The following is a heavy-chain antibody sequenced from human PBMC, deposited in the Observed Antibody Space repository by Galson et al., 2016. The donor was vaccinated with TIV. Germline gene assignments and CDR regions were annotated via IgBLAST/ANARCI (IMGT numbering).Heavy chain of an antibody. Sequence: SLRLSCAASGFTFSSCWMSWVRQAPGKGLERVASIKQDGSEKYYVDSVKGRFTISRDNGQNSLYLQMNSLTAEDTAVYYCARDVGRAVAGRGLFDYWGQGTLVTVAS. CDR1: GFTFSSCW. CDR3: ARDVGRAVAGRGLFDY. D-gene: IGHD6-19*01. V-gene: IGHV3-7*01. J-gene: IGHJ4*02. CDR2: IKQDGSEK.